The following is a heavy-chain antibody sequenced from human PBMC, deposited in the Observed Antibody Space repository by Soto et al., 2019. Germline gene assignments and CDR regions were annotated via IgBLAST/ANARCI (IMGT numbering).Heavy chain of an antibody. CDR1: GFTFSTYW. CDR2: LDQDGSER. V-gene: IGHV3-7*01. J-gene: IGHJ4*02. Sequence: EVQLVESGGGLVQPGGSLRLSCAASGFTFSTYWMTWVRRPPGKGLEWVANLDQDGSERYYVDSVRGRFTISRDNAKNSLYLQSHSPRAEDTAVYYSVCVGNVFVYLGQGTLGTVSP. CDR3: VCVGNVFVY. D-gene: IGHD1-26*01.